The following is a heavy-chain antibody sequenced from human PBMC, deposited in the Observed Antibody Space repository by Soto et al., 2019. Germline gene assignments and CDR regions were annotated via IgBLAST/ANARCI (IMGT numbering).Heavy chain of an antibody. CDR1: GFTFSNYW. D-gene: IGHD2-8*01. Sequence: EVQLVESGGGLVQPGGSLRLSCAASGFTFSNYWMHWVRQVAGKGLVWVSRISTDGSSTSYADSVKGRFTISRDNAKNTLYLQMNSLRAEDTAVYYCARDRSCTTGLGYDNNVDCWGQGTLVTVSS. V-gene: IGHV3-74*01. CDR3: ARDRSCTTGLGYDNNVDC. CDR2: ISTDGSST. J-gene: IGHJ4*02.